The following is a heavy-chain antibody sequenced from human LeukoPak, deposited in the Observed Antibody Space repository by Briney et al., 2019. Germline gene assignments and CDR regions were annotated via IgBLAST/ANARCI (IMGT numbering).Heavy chain of an antibody. D-gene: IGHD2-2*01. CDR3: ARRQYCTSSRCFLAFDI. V-gene: IGHV4-61*01. Sequence: SETLSLTCTVSGGSVSSGSYYWSWIQQPPGKGLEWIGYIYYSGSTNYNPSLKSRVTISVDTSKNEFSLRLSSVTAADTAVYYCARRQYCTSSRCFLAFDIWGQGTMVTVSP. CDR1: GGSVSSGSYY. CDR2: IYYSGST. J-gene: IGHJ3*02.